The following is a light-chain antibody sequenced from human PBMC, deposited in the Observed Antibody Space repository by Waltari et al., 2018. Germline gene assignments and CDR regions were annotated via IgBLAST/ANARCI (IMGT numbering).Light chain of an antibody. CDR2: DAS. CDR3: QQRGNWPLT. Sequence: EVVLTQSPATLSLSPGDRATLSCRASESVGSQLAWYQQKPGQAPRLLIYDASNRATGIPARFSGSGSGTDFTLTISSLEPEDSAVYYCQQRGNWPLTFGGGTKVEIK. J-gene: IGKJ4*01. CDR1: ESVGSQ. V-gene: IGKV3-11*01.